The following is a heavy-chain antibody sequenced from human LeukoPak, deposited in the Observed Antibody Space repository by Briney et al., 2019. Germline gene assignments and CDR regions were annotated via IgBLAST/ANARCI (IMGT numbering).Heavy chain of an antibody. CDR3: AKRDY. CDR1: GFTFSSYS. Sequence: KTGGSLRLSCAASGFTFSSYSMSWVRQAPGKGLEWVSSISSSKTYIYYADSVKGRFTISKDNVKNSLYLQMNSLRAEDTAVYFCAKRDYWGQGTLVTVSS. CDR2: ISSSKTYI. V-gene: IGHV3-21*04. J-gene: IGHJ4*02.